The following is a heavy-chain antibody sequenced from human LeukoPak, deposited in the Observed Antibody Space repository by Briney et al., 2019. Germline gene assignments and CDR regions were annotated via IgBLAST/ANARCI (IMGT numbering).Heavy chain of an antibody. CDR2: IYYSGST. V-gene: IGHV4-39*01. CDR3: ARGYCSSTSCYAGSNWFDP. J-gene: IGHJ5*02. Sequence: SETLSLTCTVYAGSISSSSYYWGWIRQPPGKGLEWIAWIYYSGSTYYHPSLKSRVTISVDTSKNQFSLKLSSVTAADTAVYYCARGYCSSTSCYAGSNWFDPWGQGTLVTVSS. CDR1: AGSISSSSYY. D-gene: IGHD2-2*01.